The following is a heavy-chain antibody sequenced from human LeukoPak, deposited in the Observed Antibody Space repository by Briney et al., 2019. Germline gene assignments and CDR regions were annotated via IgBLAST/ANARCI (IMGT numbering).Heavy chain of an antibody. D-gene: IGHD6-6*01. CDR2: ISSSGSTI. Sequence: PGGSLRLSCTASGFTFSTYGMHWVRQAPGKGLEWVSYISSSGSTIYYADSVKGRFTISRDNAKNSLYLQMNSLRAEDTAVYYCAKSGKLNIDYWGQGTLVTVSS. V-gene: IGHV3-48*04. CDR1: GFTFSTYG. CDR3: AKSGKLNIDY. J-gene: IGHJ4*02.